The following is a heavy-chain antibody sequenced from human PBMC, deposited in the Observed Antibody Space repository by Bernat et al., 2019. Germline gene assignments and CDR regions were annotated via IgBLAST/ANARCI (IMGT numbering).Heavy chain of an antibody. V-gene: IGHV3-21*01. Sequence: EVQLVESGGGLVKPGGSLRLSCAASGFTFSSYSMNWVRQAPGKGLEWVSSISRSRSYIYYADSVKGRFTISRDNAKNSLYLQMNSRRAEDTAVYYCVREEPRDIVVVPAAMGDKENNAFDIWGQGTMVTVSS. J-gene: IGHJ3*02. D-gene: IGHD2-2*01. CDR2: ISRSRSYI. CDR3: VREEPRDIVVVPAAMGDKENNAFDI. CDR1: GFTFSSYS.